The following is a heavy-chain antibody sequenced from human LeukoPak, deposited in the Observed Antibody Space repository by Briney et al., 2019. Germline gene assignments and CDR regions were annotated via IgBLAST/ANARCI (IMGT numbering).Heavy chain of an antibody. Sequence: SETLSLTCIVSGGSISSYYWSWIRQPPGKGLEWIGYIYYSRSTNYNPSLKSRVTISVDTSKNQFSLKLSSVTAADTAVYYCARALTSLGRDGYNNYFDYWGQGTLVTVSS. CDR1: GGSISSYY. J-gene: IGHJ4*02. CDR3: ARALTSLGRDGYNNYFDY. D-gene: IGHD5-24*01. CDR2: IYYSRST. V-gene: IGHV4-59*01.